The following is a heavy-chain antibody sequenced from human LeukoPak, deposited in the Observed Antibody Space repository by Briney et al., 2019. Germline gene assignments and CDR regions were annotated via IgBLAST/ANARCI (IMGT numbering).Heavy chain of an antibody. Sequence: PGGSLTLSCAVSGCTLSSHCMSWVRQPPGKGLEWVSAISGSGGRTYYADSVKGQFTISRENSKNTLYLQMNSLRAEDTAVYYCAKAGLKHPFDYWGQGTLVTVP. D-gene: IGHD3/OR15-3a*01. CDR1: GCTLSSHC. CDR3: AKAGLKHPFDY. J-gene: IGHJ4*02. V-gene: IGHV3-23*01. CDR2: ISGSGGRT.